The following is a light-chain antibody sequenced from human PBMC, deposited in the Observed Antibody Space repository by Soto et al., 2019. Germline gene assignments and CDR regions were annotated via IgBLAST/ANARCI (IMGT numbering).Light chain of an antibody. J-gene: IGLJ2*01. V-gene: IGLV2-14*01. Sequence: QSALTQPRSVSESPGQSVTISCTGTSSDVGGYDYLSWYQQHPGKAPKLMIYEVSNRPSGVSNRFSGSKSGNTASLTISGLQAEDEADYYCSSYTSSSTLFGGGTKLTVL. CDR3: SSYTSSSTL. CDR2: EVS. CDR1: SSDVGGYDY.